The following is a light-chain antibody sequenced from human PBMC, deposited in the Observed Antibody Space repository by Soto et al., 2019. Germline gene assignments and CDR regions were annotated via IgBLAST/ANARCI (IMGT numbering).Light chain of an antibody. CDR3: QQYEKWPPSIT. CDR2: AVS. CDR1: QPVNNN. V-gene: IGKV3-15*01. Sequence: IEMTQSPASLSASPGGRATLSCRASQPVNNNLAWYQYKPGQAPRLLIYAVSTTATGVSARFSGGGSVTEFSPNISRLQSEDFSVYYCQQYEKWPPSITCGQGTRLE. J-gene: IGKJ5*01.